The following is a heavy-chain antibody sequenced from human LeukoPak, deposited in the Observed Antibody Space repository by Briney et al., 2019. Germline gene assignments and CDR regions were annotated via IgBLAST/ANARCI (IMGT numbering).Heavy chain of an antibody. D-gene: IGHD6-19*01. CDR3: AGKGYSSGWLTDLGH. J-gene: IGHJ4*02. CDR1: GFTFSSYV. Sequence: GGSLRLSCAASGFTFSSYVMHWVRQAPGKGLEWVAVISYDGSNKYYADSVKGRFTISRDNSKNTLYLQMNSLRTEDTAVYYCAGKGYSSGWLTDLGHWGQGTPVTVSS. CDR2: ISYDGSNK. V-gene: IGHV3-30-3*01.